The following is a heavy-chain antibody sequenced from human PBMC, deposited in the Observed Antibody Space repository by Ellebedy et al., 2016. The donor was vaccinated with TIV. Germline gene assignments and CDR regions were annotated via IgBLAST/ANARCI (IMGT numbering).Heavy chain of an antibody. CDR2: ISGRGGGT. CDR1: GFTFSSYD. J-gene: IGHJ4*02. D-gene: IGHD1-26*01. Sequence: GESLKISXAASGFTFSSYDMSWVRQAPGKGLEWVSGISGRGGGTYYADSVKGRFTISRDNSKNTLYLQMNSLRAEDTAVYYCANVIVGATPFDYWGQGTLVTVSS. V-gene: IGHV3-23*01. CDR3: ANVIVGATPFDY.